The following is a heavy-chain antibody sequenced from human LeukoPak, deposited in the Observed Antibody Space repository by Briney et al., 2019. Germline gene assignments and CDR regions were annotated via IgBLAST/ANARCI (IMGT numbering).Heavy chain of an antibody. CDR1: GFTFSSYW. CDR3: ARGRVRGVIITTGFDP. J-gene: IGHJ5*02. V-gene: IGHV3-74*01. Sequence: GGSLRLSCAASGFTFSSYWMHWVRQAPGKGLVWVSRINSDGGSTSYADSVKGRFTISRDNAKNTLYLQMNSLSAEDTAVYYCARGRVRGVIITTGFDPWGQGTLVTVSS. D-gene: IGHD3-10*01. CDR2: INSDGGST.